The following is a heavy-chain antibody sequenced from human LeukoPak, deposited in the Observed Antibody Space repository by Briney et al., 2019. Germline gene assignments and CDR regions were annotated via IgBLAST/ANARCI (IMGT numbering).Heavy chain of an antibody. CDR3: ARDRLGATGHWRIDV. D-gene: IGHD1-26*01. CDR1: GGSFSSYY. Sequence: SSETLSLTCTVSGGSFSSYYWTWIRQPAGKGLEWIGRIYNSGTTNYSPSLESRVTMSLDTSKNRFSLSLGSVTAADTAVYYCARDRLGATGHWRIDVWGRGTLVTVSS. V-gene: IGHV4-4*07. J-gene: IGHJ2*01. CDR2: IYNSGTT.